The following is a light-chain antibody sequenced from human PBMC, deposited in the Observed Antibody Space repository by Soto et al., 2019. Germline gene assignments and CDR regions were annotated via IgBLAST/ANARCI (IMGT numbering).Light chain of an antibody. V-gene: IGKV1-5*01. CDR3: QHYSNYPYT. CDR2: DAS. J-gene: IGKJ2*01. CDR1: QSISSW. Sequence: DIQMTQSPSTLSASVGDRVTITCRASQSISSWLAWYQQKPGKDPKLLIYDASSLESGVPSRFSGSGSGTEFTLTISSLQPDDFATYYCQHYSNYPYTFGQGTKLDIK.